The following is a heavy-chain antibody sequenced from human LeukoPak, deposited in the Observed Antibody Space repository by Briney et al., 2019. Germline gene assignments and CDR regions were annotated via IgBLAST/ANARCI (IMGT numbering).Heavy chain of an antibody. CDR3: ARDSIVVVPAAINAFDI. CDR2: INAGNGNT. CDR1: GYTFTSYA. Sequence: ASVKVSCKASGYTFTSYAMHWVRQAPGQRLEWMGWINAGNGNTKYSQKFQGRVTITRDTSASTAYMELSSLRSEDTAVYYCARDSIVVVPAAINAFDIWGQGTMVTVSS. D-gene: IGHD2-2*01. V-gene: IGHV1-3*01. J-gene: IGHJ3*02.